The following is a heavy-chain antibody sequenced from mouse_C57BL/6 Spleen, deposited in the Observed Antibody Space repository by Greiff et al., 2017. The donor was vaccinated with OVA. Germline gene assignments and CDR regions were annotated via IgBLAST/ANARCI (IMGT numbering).Heavy chain of an antibody. Sequence: EVKVVESGTVLARPGASVKMSCKTSGYTFTSYWMHWVKQRPGQGLEWIGAIYPGNSDTSYNQKFKGKAKLTAVTSASTAYMELSSLTNEDSAVYYCTRSWGNDYFDYWGQGTTLTVSS. V-gene: IGHV1-5*01. J-gene: IGHJ2*01. CDR1: GYTFTSYW. CDR2: IYPGNSDT. D-gene: IGHD2-1*01. CDR3: TRSWGNDYFDY.